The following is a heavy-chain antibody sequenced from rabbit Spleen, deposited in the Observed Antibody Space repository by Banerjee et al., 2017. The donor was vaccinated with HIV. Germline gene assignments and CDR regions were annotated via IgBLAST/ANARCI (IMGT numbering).Heavy chain of an antibody. CDR2: IYAGNSGSP. V-gene: IGHV1S40*01. CDR1: GFSFSSSYY. CDR3: ARGSAAMTMVITGFYFNL. D-gene: IGHD2-1*01. Sequence: QSLEESGGDLVKPGASLTLTCTASGFSFSSSYYICWVRQAPGKGLEWIACIYAGNSGSPYYASWAKGRFTISKTSSTTVTLQMTSLTAADTATYFCARGSAAMTMVITGFYFNLWGPGTLVTVS. J-gene: IGHJ4*01.